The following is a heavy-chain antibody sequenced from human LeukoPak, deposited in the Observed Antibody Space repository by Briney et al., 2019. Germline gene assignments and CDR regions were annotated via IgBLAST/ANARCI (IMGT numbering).Heavy chain of an antibody. CDR3: ARGGSYYGDHQFDY. Sequence: SETLSLTCSVSGASISKWYWSWIRQPPGKGLEWIGHIYDSGTTNYHPSLKTRVTISMDTSKNQVSLKLSFVTAADTAVYYCARGGSYYGDHQFDYWGQGTLVTVSS. J-gene: IGHJ4*02. D-gene: IGHD1-26*01. V-gene: IGHV4-59*12. CDR2: IYDSGTT. CDR1: GASISKWY.